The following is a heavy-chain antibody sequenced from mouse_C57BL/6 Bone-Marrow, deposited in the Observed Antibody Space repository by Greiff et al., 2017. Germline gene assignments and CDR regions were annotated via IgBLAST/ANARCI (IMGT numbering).Heavy chain of an antibody. CDR1: GYTFTSYW. J-gene: IGHJ1*03. CDR2: IDPSASYT. CDR3: GGGWLPWYFDV. V-gene: IGHV1-50*01. D-gene: IGHD2-3*01. Sequence: QVQLQQPGAELVKPGASVKLSCKASGYTFTSYWMQWVKQRPGQGLEWIGEIDPSASYTNYNQKFKGKATLTVDTSSSTAYMQLSSLTSEDSVVYYCGGGWLPWYFDVWGTGTTVTVSS.